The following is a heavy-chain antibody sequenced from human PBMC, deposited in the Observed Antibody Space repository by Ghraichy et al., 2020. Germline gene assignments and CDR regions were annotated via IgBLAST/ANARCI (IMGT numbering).Heavy chain of an antibody. CDR2: IIPIFGTA. CDR3: ARGNYDFWSGYYSSGMDV. Sequence: SVKVSGKASGGTFSSYAISWVRQAPGQGLEWMGGIIPIFGTANYAQKFQGRVTITADESTSTAYMELSSLRSEDTAVYYCARGNYDFWSGYYSSGMDVWGQGTTVTVSS. V-gene: IGHV1-69*13. D-gene: IGHD3-3*01. J-gene: IGHJ6*02. CDR1: GGTFSSYA.